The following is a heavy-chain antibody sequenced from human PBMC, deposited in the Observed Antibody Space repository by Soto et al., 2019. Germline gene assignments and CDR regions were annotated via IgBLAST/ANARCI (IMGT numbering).Heavy chain of an antibody. CDR2: ISAYNGNT. CDR3: ARFSGGSYNTYYFYYGMDV. D-gene: IGHD2-15*01. V-gene: IGHV1-18*04. Sequence: GASVKVSCKASGYTFTSYGISWVRQAPGQGLEWMGWISAYNGNTKYAQDLQGRVTMTTDTSTSTAYMELRSLRSDDTAMYYCARFSGGSYNTYYFYYGMDVWGQGTTVTVS. CDR1: GYTFTSYG. J-gene: IGHJ6*02.